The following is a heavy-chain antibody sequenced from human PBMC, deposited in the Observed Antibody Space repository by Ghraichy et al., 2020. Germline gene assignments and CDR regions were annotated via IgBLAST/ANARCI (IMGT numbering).Heavy chain of an antibody. D-gene: IGHD3-22*01. CDR2: IDWDDDK. V-gene: IGHV2-70*11. CDR1: GFSLSTQGIC. CDR3: ARTAYYYDSSGYLPSYYFDP. J-gene: IGHJ4*02. Sequence: SGPTLVKPTQTLTLTCTFSGFSLSTQGICVSWIRQPPGKALEWLARIDWDDDKYYSTSLKTRLTISKDSSKNQVVLTLTNMDPVDTATYYCARTAYYYDSSGYLPSYYFDPWGQGTLVTVSS.